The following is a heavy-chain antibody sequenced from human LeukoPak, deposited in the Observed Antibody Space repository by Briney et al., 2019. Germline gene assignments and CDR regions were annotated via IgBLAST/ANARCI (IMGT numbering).Heavy chain of an antibody. CDR1: GFTFSSYA. J-gene: IGHJ3*02. Sequence: PGRSLRLSCAASGFTFSSYAMHWVRQAPGKGLEWVAVISYDGSNKYYAGSVKGRFTISRDNSKNTLYLQMNSLRAEDTAVYYCARDKYYDSSGEAFDIWGQGTMVTVSS. D-gene: IGHD3-22*01. V-gene: IGHV3-30-3*01. CDR3: ARDKYYDSSGEAFDI. CDR2: ISYDGSNK.